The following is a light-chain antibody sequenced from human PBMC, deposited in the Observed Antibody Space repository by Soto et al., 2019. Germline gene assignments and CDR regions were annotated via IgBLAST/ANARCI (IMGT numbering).Light chain of an antibody. V-gene: IGKV1-5*01. CDR3: QQRSNWLEIT. CDR2: DAS. J-gene: IGKJ4*01. Sequence: DIQMTQSPSTLSASVGDRVTITCRASQSISSWLAWYQQKPGKAPKLLIYDASSLESGVPSRFSGSGSGTEFTLTISSLEPEDFAVYYCQQRSNWLEITFGGGTKVDIK. CDR1: QSISSW.